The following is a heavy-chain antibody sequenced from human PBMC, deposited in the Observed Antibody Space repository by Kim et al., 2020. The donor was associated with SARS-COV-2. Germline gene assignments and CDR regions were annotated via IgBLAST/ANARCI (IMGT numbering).Heavy chain of an antibody. CDR1: GYSFTSYW. J-gene: IGHJ2*01. D-gene: IGHD5-12*01. CDR3: ARQPQQDSGYDRWYFDL. Sequence: GESLKISCKGSGYSFTSYWISWVRQMPGKGLEWMGRIDPSDSYTNYSPSFQGHVTISADKSISTAYLQWSSLKASDTAMYYCARQPQQDSGYDRWYFDLWGRGTLVTVSS. V-gene: IGHV5-10-1*01. CDR2: IDPSDSYT.